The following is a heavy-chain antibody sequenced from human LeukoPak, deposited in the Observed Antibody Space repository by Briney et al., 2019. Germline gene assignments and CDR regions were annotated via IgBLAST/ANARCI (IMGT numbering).Heavy chain of an antibody. CDR2: IYYSGST. D-gene: IGHD6-13*01. Sequence: SETLSLTCTVSGGSLTNYYWSWIRQPPGKGLEWIAYIYYSGSTNYNPSLKSRVTISVDTSKNQFSLRLTSVTAADTAVYYCARQQLPNGAYYFDYWGQRNLVTVSS. J-gene: IGHJ4*02. CDR3: ARQQLPNGAYYFDY. V-gene: IGHV4-59*01. CDR1: GGSLTNYY.